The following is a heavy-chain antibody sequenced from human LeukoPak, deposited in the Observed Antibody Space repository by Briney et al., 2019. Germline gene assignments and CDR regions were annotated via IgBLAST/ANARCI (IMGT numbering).Heavy chain of an antibody. Sequence: ASVKVSCKASGYTFTSYDFNWVRQATGQELEWMGWMNPNSGNTGYAQKFQGRVTRTRDMSTSTDYLELSSLRSEATAVYYCARSGLSRFDYWGQGTLVTVSS. CDR1: GYTFTSYD. J-gene: IGHJ4*02. V-gene: IGHV1-8*01. CDR3: ARSGLSRFDY. D-gene: IGHD4/OR15-4a*01. CDR2: MNPNSGNT.